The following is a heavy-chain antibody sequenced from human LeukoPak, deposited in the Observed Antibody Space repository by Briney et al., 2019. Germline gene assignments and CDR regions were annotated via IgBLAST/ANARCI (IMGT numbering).Heavy chain of an antibody. J-gene: IGHJ3*02. Sequence: ASVKVSCKASGYTFTSYGISWVRQAPGQGLEWMGGIIPIFGTANYAQKFQGRVTITTDESTSTAYMELSSLRSEDTAVYYCARDVSRYCSSTSCYNDAFDIWGQGTMVTVSS. CDR2: IIPIFGTA. D-gene: IGHD2-2*02. CDR1: GYTFTSYG. CDR3: ARDVSRYCSSTSCYNDAFDI. V-gene: IGHV1-69*05.